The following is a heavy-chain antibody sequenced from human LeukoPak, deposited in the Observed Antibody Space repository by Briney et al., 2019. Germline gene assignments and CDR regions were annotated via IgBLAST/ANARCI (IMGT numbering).Heavy chain of an antibody. V-gene: IGHV3-7*01. D-gene: IGHD5-18*01. J-gene: IGHJ6*03. CDR2: IRQDGSEK. CDR1: GFTFSSYW. Sequence: GGSLRLSCAASGFTFSSYWMSWVRQAPGKGLEWVANIRQDGSEKYYVDSVKGRFTISRDNAKNSLYLQMNSLRAEDTAVYYCARGVRGYSYANYYYYYYMDVWGEGTTVTVSS. CDR3: ARGVRGYSYANYYYYYYMDV.